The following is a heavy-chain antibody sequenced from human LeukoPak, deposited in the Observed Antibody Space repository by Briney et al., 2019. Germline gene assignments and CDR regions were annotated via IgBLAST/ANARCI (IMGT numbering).Heavy chain of an antibody. D-gene: IGHD3-22*01. CDR3: AREDYYDSSGYYLTKRTLDY. CDR1: GFTFSSYW. Sequence: PGRSLRLSCAASGFTFSSYWMSWVRQAPGKGLEWVANIKQDGSEKYYVDSVKGRFTISRDNAKNSLYLQMNSLRAEDTAVYYCAREDYYDSSGYYLTKRTLDYWGQGTLVTVSS. V-gene: IGHV3-7*01. CDR2: IKQDGSEK. J-gene: IGHJ4*02.